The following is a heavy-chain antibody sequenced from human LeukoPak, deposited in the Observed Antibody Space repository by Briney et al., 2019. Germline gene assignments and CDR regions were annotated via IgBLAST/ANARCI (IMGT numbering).Heavy chain of an antibody. D-gene: IGHD3-10*01. CDR3: AKDSAYYYGMDV. J-gene: IGHJ6*02. CDR2: ISYDGSNK. Sequence: PGGSLRLSCAASGFTFSSYGMHWVRQAPGKGLEWVAVISYDGSNKYYADSVKGRFTISRDNSKNTLYLQMNSLRAEDTAVYYCAKDSAYYYGMDVWGQGTTVTVSS. V-gene: IGHV3-30*18. CDR1: GFTFSSYG.